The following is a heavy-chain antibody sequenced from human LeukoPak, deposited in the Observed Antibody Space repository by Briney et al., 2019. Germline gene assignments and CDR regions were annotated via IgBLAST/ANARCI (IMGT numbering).Heavy chain of an antibody. J-gene: IGHJ5*02. D-gene: IGHD4-17*01. Sequence: ASVKVSCKASGGTFNSYAISWVRQAPGQGLEWMGGIIPTFGTANYAQKFQGRVTITTDESTSTAYMELSSLRSEDTAVYYCASTDDYGDYGARRGFDPWGQGTLVTVSS. V-gene: IGHV1-69*05. CDR1: GGTFNSYA. CDR3: ASTDDYGDYGARRGFDP. CDR2: IIPTFGTA.